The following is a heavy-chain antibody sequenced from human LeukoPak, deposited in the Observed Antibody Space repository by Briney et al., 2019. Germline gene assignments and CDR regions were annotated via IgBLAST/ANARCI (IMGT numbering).Heavy chain of an antibody. CDR3: TRMTTGHDY. CDR1: GVSFSDYY. V-gene: IGHV4-34*01. CDR2: INHSGYT. Sequence: SETLSLTCAVSGVSFSDYYWSWVRQTPGKGLEWIGEINHSGYTNDSPSLKSRVTLSIDTSRKQFSLNLRSVTVADTGIYYCTRMTTGHDYWGQGTLVTVSS. D-gene: IGHD4-17*01. J-gene: IGHJ4*02.